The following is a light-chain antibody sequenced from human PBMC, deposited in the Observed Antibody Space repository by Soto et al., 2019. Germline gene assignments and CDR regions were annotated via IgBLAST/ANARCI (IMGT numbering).Light chain of an antibody. J-gene: IGLJ1*01. V-gene: IGLV2-14*01. CDR3: SSYTSSSTDV. Sequence: QSVLTQPASVSGSPGQSITISCTGTSSDVGFSNYVFRYQQHPGKAPELIISDVSNRPSGVSNRFSGSKSGNTASLTISGLQAEDEADYYCSSYTSSSTDVFGTGTKVTVL. CDR2: DVS. CDR1: SSDVGFSNY.